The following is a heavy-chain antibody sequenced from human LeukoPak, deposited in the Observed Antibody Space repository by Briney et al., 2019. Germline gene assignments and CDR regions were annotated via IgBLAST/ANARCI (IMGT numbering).Heavy chain of an antibody. J-gene: IGHJ6*02. CDR2: IIPIFGTA. CDR3: LAGATTYCGEDCYPSFFFYHGIDV. D-gene: IGHD2-21*02. V-gene: IGHV1-69*01. CDR1: GGTFSSYA. Sequence: ASVKVSCKASGGTFSSYAISWVRQAPGQGLEWMGGIIPIFGTANYAQKFQGRVTITADESTSTAYMELSSLRSDDTAVYYCLAGATTYCGEDCYPSFFFYHGIDVWGQGTTVTVSS.